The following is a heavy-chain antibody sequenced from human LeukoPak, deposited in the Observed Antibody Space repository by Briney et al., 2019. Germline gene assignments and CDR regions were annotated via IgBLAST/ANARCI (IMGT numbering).Heavy chain of an antibody. V-gene: IGHV3-23*01. Sequence: GGSLRLSCAASGFTFSSYAMSWVRQAPGKGLEWVSAISGSRGGTYYADSVKGRFTISRDNAKNSLYLQMNSLRAEDTALYYCARGSTHYDVLTGYHYYFDYWGQGTLVTVSS. D-gene: IGHD3-9*01. J-gene: IGHJ4*02. CDR3: ARGSTHYDVLTGYHYYFDY. CDR1: GFTFSSYA. CDR2: ISGSRGGT.